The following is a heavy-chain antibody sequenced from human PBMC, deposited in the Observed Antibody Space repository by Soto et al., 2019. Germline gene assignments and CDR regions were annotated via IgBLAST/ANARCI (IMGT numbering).Heavy chain of an antibody. V-gene: IGHV6-1*01. D-gene: IGHD2-8*01. CDR2: TYYRSKWYN. J-gene: IGHJ6*02. Sequence: SRTLSLTCAISGDSVSSNSAAWNWIRQSPSRGLEWLGRTYYRSKWYNDYAVSVKSRITINPDTSKNQFSLQLNSVTPEDTAVYYCARVASAGVSPYCTHGVCYNGMDVWGQGTTVTVSS. CDR3: ARVASAGVSPYCTHGVCYNGMDV. CDR1: GDSVSSNSAA.